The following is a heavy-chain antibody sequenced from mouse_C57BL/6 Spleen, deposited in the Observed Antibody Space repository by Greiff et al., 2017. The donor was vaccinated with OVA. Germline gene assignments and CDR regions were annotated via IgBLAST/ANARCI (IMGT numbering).Heavy chain of an antibody. V-gene: IGHV1-9*01. Sequence: QVQLQQSGAELMKPGASVKLSCKATGYTFTGYWLEWVKQRPGHGLEWIGEILPGGGSTNYNEKFKGTATFTADTSSNTASMPLSSLTTEDSAIYYCARRSVYYDYPSDVWGTGTTVTVSS. CDR2: ILPGGGST. CDR1: GYTFTGYW. CDR3: ARRSVYYDYPSDV. J-gene: IGHJ1*03. D-gene: IGHD2-4*01.